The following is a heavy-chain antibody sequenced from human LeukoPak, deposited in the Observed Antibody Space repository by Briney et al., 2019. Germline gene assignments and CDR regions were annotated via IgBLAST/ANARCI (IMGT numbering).Heavy chain of an antibody. Sequence: SQTLSLTCTVSGDSINSGSYFWTWIRQPAGQPAGKGLEWIGRIYTTGRTTYNPSLESRVTISTDASKNQFSLHLTSVTAADTAVYYCARAYYWVDSWGQGTPVSVSS. D-gene: IGHD2-21*01. V-gene: IGHV4-61*02. CDR2: IYTTGRT. CDR3: ARAYYWVDS. CDR1: GDSINSGSYF. J-gene: IGHJ5*01.